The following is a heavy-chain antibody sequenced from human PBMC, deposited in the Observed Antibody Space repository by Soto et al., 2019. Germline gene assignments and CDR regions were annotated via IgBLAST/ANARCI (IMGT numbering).Heavy chain of an antibody. Sequence: ASVKVSCKASGYTFTSYGISWVRQAPGQGLEWMGWISAYNGNTNYAQKLQGRVTMTTDTSTSTAYMELRSLRSDDTAVYYCATGTYYDCWSGQDAFDIWGQGTMVTVSS. CDR2: ISAYNGNT. D-gene: IGHD3-3*01. CDR3: ATGTYYDCWSGQDAFDI. J-gene: IGHJ3*02. CDR1: GYTFTSYG. V-gene: IGHV1-18*01.